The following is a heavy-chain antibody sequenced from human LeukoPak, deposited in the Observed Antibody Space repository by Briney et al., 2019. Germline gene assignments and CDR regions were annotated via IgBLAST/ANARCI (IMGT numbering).Heavy chain of an antibody. CDR3: AKMKGHPLPKYYMDV. Sequence: GGSLRLSCEASGLTFSRYWMTWVRQAPGKGLEWVANIKQDGSEKYYVDSVKGRFTISRDNAKNSLYLQMNSLRAEDTAIYYCAKMKGHPLPKYYMDVWGQGTTVTVSS. V-gene: IGHV3-7*01. D-gene: IGHD1-26*01. J-gene: IGHJ6*01. CDR2: IKQDGSEK. CDR1: GLTFSRYW.